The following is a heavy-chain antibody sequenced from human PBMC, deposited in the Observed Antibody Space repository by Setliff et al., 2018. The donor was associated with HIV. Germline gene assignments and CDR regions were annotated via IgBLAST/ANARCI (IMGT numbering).Heavy chain of an antibody. D-gene: IGHD1-1*01. V-gene: IGHV1-3*01. CDR3: ARDPALRTGYYDY. CDR1: GYSFTNHS. Sequence: ASVKVSCKASGYSFTNHSIHWVRQAPGQRPEWMGWINAGNGGTKYSRKFQGRVTITRDTTATTEYMVLNSLKFDDTAIYYCARDPALRTGYYDYWGQGTLVTVSS. CDR2: INAGNGGT. J-gene: IGHJ4*02.